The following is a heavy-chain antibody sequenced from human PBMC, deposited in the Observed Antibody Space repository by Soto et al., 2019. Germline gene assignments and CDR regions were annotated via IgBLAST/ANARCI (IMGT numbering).Heavy chain of an antibody. J-gene: IGHJ5*02. CDR2: INAGNGNT. Sequence: QVQLVQSGAEVKKPGASVKVSCKASGYTCTSYAMHWVRQAPGQRLEWMGWINAGNGNTKYSQKFQGRVTITRDTSASTAYMELSSLRSEDTAVYYCARAPYCSGGSCYWFAPWGQGTLVTVSS. D-gene: IGHD2-15*01. V-gene: IGHV1-3*01. CDR3: ARAPYCSGGSCYWFAP. CDR1: GYTCTSYA.